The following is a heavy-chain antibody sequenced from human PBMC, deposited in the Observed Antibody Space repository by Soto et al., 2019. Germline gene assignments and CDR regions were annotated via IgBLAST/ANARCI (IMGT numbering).Heavy chain of an antibody. J-gene: IGHJ5*02. D-gene: IGHD3-10*01. CDR3: ARGVGSGSYYNQYNWFDP. Sequence: GASVKVSCXASGYTFTNYGISWVRQAPGQGLEWMGRINVYNGNTKYAQKVQGRVTMTTDTSTSTAYMELRSLRSDDTAVYYCARGVGSGSYYNQYNWFDPWGQGTLVTVSS. CDR1: GYTFTNYG. CDR2: INVYNGNT. V-gene: IGHV1-18*01.